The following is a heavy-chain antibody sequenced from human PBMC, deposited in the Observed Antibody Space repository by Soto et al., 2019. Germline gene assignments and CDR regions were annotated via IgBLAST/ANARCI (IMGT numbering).Heavy chain of an antibody. CDR3: TTLTVIYDTSGYYSIY. J-gene: IGHJ4*02. CDR2: IKIKTDGGTT. Sequence: EVQLVESGGGLVKPGGSLRLSCAASGLVFSNTWMNWVRQAPGKGLEWVGRIKIKTDGGTTDYAAPVKGRFTISRDDSNNTRYLQMNGVKAEDAAVYYCTTLTVIYDTSGYYSIYWGKGTLVTVSS. CDR1: GLVFSNTW. D-gene: IGHD3-22*01. V-gene: IGHV3-15*07.